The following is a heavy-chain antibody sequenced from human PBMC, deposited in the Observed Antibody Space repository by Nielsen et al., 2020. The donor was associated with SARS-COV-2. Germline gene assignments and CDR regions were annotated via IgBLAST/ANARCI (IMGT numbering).Heavy chain of an antibody. CDR2: IIPIFGTA. Sequence: WVRQAPGQGLEWMGGIIPIFGTANYAQKFQGRVTINADESTSTAYMELSSLRSDDTAVYYCAREGGSGLVDWFDPWGQGTLVTVSS. J-gene: IGHJ5*02. V-gene: IGHV1-69*01. D-gene: IGHD3-16*01. CDR3: AREGGSGLVDWFDP.